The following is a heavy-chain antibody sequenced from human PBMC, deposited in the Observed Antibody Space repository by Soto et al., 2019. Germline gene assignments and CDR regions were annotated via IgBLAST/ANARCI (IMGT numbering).Heavy chain of an antibody. Sequence: ASVKVSGKASGYTFTIYAMHCVVQSPIQRLEWMGWINAGNGNTKYSQKFQGRVTITRDTSASTAYMELSGLRSEDTAVYYCARAGELAAFDIWGQGTMVTVSS. D-gene: IGHD1-26*01. V-gene: IGHV1-3*01. J-gene: IGHJ3*02. CDR3: ARAGELAAFDI. CDR1: GYTFTIYA. CDR2: INAGNGNT.